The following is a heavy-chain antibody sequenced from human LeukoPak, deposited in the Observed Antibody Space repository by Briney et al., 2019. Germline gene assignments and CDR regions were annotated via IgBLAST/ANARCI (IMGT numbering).Heavy chain of an antibody. CDR1: GGTFSGYY. V-gene: IGHV4-34*01. J-gene: IGHJ5*02. CDR2: INHSGST. Sequence: SETLSLTCAVYGGTFSGYYWSWIRQPPGKGLEWIGEINHSGSTNYNPSLKSRVTISVDTSKNQFSLKLSSVTAADTAVYYCARGGGYNWFDPWGQGTLVTVSS. CDR3: ARGGGYNWFDP.